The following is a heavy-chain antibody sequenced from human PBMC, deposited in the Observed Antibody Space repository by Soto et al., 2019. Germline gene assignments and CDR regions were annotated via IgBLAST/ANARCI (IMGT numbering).Heavy chain of an antibody. V-gene: IGHV2-5*02. CDR3: AHRNSSDYAFDF. CDR2: ISWDDDR. D-gene: IGHD3-22*01. Sequence: QITLKESGPTLVKPTQTLTLICTFSGFSLSTSGVGVGWIRQPPGKALEWLALISWDDDRRYSPSLRTRLIITKGTSKTQVVLKMTNMDPVDTATYYCAHRNSSDYAFDFWGQGTLVTVSS. J-gene: IGHJ4*02. CDR1: GFSLSTSGVG.